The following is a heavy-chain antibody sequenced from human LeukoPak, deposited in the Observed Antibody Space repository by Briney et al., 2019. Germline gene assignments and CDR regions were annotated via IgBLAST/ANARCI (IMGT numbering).Heavy chain of an antibody. CDR1: RYTFTGYY. J-gene: IGHJ4*02. CDR3: AREWHTSIAAYFDY. CDR2: INPNSGGT. D-gene: IGHD6-6*01. Sequence: ASVKVSCKASRYTFTGYYMHWVREAPGQGREWMGWINPNSGGTNYAQKFQGRVTMTRDTSISTAYMELSRLRSDDTAVYYCAREWHTSIAAYFDYWGQGTLVTVSS. V-gene: IGHV1-2*02.